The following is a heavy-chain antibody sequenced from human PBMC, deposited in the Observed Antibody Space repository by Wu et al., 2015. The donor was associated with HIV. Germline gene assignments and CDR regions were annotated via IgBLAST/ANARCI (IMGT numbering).Heavy chain of an antibody. CDR3: ARDRAADGMDV. CDR1: GYTFTRYG. Sequence: QVQLVQSGGEVRKPGASVRVSCTTSGYTFTRYGIHWVRQAPGQGLEWMAWISGHNGHRDYAQKFQGRVTVTTDTSTTIAYMEVRSLTSDDTAMYYCARDRAADGMDVWGQGTTVTVXS. D-gene: IGHD6-13*01. J-gene: IGHJ6*02. V-gene: IGHV1-18*01. CDR2: ISGHNGHR.